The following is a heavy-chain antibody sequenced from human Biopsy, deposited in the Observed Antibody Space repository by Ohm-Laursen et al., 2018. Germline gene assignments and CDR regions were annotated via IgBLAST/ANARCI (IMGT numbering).Heavy chain of an antibody. CDR1: GGTFSNYG. CDR2: NIPILGTG. D-gene: IGHD3-9*01. CDR3: ATKLTGYFHH. V-gene: IGHV1-69*06. Sequence: SVKVSCNAPGGTFSNYGVNWVRQAPGQGLEWPGGNIPILGTGNYAQKFQDRVTVAADTSTSTATTELRSLRSDDTAVYYCATKLTGYFHHWGQGTLVIVSS. J-gene: IGHJ1*01.